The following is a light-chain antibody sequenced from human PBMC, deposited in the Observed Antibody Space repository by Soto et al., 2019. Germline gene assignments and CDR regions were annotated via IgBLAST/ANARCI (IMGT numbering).Light chain of an antibody. CDR2: GAS. CDR1: QSVSSNY. CDR3: QQYGTSSSWT. V-gene: IGKV3-20*01. Sequence: SVLTQSPGTLSLSPGERATLSCRASQSVSSNYLAWYQQKPGQAPRLLIYGASTRATGIPDRFSGSGSGTDFTLTINRLETEDSAVYYCQQYGTSSSWTFGQGTKVEIK. J-gene: IGKJ1*01.